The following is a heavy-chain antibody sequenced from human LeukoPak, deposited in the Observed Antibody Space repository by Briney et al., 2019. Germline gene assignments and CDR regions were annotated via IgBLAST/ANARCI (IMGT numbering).Heavy chain of an antibody. V-gene: IGHV1-18*01. D-gene: IGHD6-19*01. CDR1: GYTFTSYG. CDR2: INTYNGNT. Sequence: AASVKVSCKASGYTFTSYGISWVRQAPRQGLEWMGWINTYNGNTNYAQKLQGRVTMTTDTSTSTAYLELRSLKSDDTAFYYCARDPHEFSSGWSHFNYWGQGTLVTVSS. CDR3: ARDPHEFSSGWSHFNY. J-gene: IGHJ4*02.